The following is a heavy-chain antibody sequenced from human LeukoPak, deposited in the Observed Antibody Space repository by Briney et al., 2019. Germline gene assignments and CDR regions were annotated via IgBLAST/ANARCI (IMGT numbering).Heavy chain of an antibody. J-gene: IGHJ4*02. CDR3: ATKQWLNS. CDR2: ISSGGDDI. D-gene: IGHD6-19*01. Sequence: GGSLRLSCAASGFTFSPYSMTWVRQAPGKGLEWVSSISSGGDDIYYSDLVKGRFTISRDSAKNSLFLQMSNLRADDTAVYYCATKQWLNSWGQGTRVIVSS. CDR1: GFTFSPYS. V-gene: IGHV3-21*01.